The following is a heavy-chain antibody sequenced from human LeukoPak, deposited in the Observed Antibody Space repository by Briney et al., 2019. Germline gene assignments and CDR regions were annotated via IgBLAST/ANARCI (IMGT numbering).Heavy chain of an antibody. Sequence: PSETLSLTCTVSGDSISSSSYYWGWIRQPPGKGLEWIGIIYYSGSTYYNPSLKSRVTISVDTSKNHFSLKLSSVTAADTAVYYCARRSYDSSGYCVHWGQGTLVTVSP. V-gene: IGHV4-39*02. CDR3: ARRSYDSSGYCVH. CDR2: IYYSGST. CDR1: GDSISSSSYY. J-gene: IGHJ4*01. D-gene: IGHD3-22*01.